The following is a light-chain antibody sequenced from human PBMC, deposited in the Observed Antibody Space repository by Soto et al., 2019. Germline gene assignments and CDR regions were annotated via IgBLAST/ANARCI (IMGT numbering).Light chain of an antibody. CDR2: LDSDGSH. CDR3: QTWGTGIHVV. CDR1: SGHSSYA. V-gene: IGLV4-69*01. Sequence: QSVLTQSPSASASLGASATLTCTLSSGHSSYAIAWHQQQPEKGPRYLMKLDSDGSHTKGDAIPDRFSGSSSGAERYLTISSLQSEDEADYYCQTWGTGIHVVFGGGTKLTVL. J-gene: IGLJ2*01.